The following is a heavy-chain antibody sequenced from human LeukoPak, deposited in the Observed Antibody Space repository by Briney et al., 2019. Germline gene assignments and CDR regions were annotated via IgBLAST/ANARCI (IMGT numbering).Heavy chain of an antibody. CDR1: GYTFTSYA. CDR2: ISAYNGNT. V-gene: IGHV1-18*01. CDR3: AREVVGAAVFDY. Sequence: ASVKVSCTASGYTFTSYAISWVRQAPGQGLEWMGWISAYNGNTNYAQNFQGRVTMTTDTSTSTAYMELRSLRSDDTAVYYCAREVVGAAVFDYWGQGTLVTVS. D-gene: IGHD1-26*01. J-gene: IGHJ4*02.